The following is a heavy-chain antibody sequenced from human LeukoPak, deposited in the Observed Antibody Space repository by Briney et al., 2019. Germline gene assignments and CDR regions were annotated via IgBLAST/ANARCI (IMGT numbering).Heavy chain of an antibody. D-gene: IGHD5-24*01. CDR3: ARDFRDGHAY. V-gene: IGHV3-33*01. J-gene: IGHJ4*02. Sequence: GGSLRLSCAASGFTFSSHGMHWVRQAPGKGLEWVAVIWNDGSNKYYADSVKGRFSISRDNSKNMLYLQMNSLRAEDTAIYYCARDFRDGHAYWGQGTLVSVSS. CDR2: IWNDGSNK. CDR1: GFTFSSHG.